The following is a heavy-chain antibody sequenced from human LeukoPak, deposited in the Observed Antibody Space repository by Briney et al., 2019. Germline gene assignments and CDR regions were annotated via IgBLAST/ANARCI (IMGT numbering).Heavy chain of an antibody. D-gene: IGHD3-22*01. CDR2: IYYSGST. V-gene: IGHV4-59*12. J-gene: IGHJ4*02. Sequence: PSETLSLTCTVSGGSISSYYWSWIRQPPGKGLEWIGYIYYSGSTNYNPSLKSRVTISVDTSKNQFSLKLSSVTAADTAVYYCARVPEESSGYYSDYFDYWGQGTLVTVSP. CDR1: GGSISSYY. CDR3: ARVPEESSGYYSDYFDY.